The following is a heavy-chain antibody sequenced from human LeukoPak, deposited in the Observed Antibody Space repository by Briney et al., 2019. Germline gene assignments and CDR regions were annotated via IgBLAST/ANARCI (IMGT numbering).Heavy chain of an antibody. CDR1: GNSISNYA. D-gene: IGHD3-16*01. CDR2: IIPIFGTA. CDR3: TTRACHAGGCSSSFYYYYGLHF. V-gene: IGHV1-69*13. J-gene: IGHJ6*02. Sequence: SVQVSCKASGNSISNYAVSWVRQAPGQGFEWMGGIIPIFGTADYAQKFQGRVTITADQSTSTTYMALSSLKSEDTATYYCTTRACHAGGCSSSFYYYYGLHFWGQGTTVSVSS.